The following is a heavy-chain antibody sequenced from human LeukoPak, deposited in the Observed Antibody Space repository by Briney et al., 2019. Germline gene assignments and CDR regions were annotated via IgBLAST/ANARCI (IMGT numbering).Heavy chain of an antibody. D-gene: IGHD2-2*01. V-gene: IGHV3-66*01. CDR3: AKDTDIVVAGGAFDI. J-gene: IGHJ3*02. CDR1: GFTVSSNY. Sequence: GGSLRLSCAASGFTVSSNYMSWVRQAPGKGLEWVSVIYSGGSTCYADSVKGRFTISRDNSKNTLYLQMNSLRAEDTAVYYCAKDTDIVVAGGAFDIWGQGTMVTVSS. CDR2: IYSGGST.